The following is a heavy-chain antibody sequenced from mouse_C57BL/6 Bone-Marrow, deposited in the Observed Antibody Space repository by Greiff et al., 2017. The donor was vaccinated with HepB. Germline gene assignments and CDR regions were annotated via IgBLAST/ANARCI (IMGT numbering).Heavy chain of an antibody. Sequence: EVKVVESGGGLVQPGGSLSLSCAASGFTFTDYYMSWVRQPPGKALEWLGFIRNKANGYTTEYSASVKGRFTISRDNSQSILYLQMNALRAEDSATYCCAAGVAHWYFDVWGTGTTVTVSS. CDR3: AAGVAHWYFDV. D-gene: IGHD1-1*02. J-gene: IGHJ1*03. CDR1: GFTFTDYY. V-gene: IGHV7-3*01. CDR2: IRNKANGYTT.